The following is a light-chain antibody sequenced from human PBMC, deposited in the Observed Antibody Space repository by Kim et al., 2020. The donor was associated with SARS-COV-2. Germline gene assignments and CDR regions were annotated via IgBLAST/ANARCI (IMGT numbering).Light chain of an antibody. V-gene: IGKV3D-20*01. CDR1: QSVPSNY. J-gene: IGKJ1*01. CDR2: HAS. Sequence: EIVLTQSPVTLSLSPGQRATLSCGASQSVPSNYLAWYQQKPGLAPRLLIYHASIRATGIPARFSGSGSGKDFTLTVSRLEPEDFALYYCQQYGASPRTFGQGTKVDIK. CDR3: QQYGASPRT.